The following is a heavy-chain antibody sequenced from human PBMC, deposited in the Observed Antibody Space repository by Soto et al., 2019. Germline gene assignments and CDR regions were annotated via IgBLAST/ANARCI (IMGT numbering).Heavy chain of an antibody. V-gene: IGHV4-59*01. J-gene: IGHJ4*02. Sequence: SETLSLTCTVSGGSISPYYWSWIRQPPGKGLEWIGYIYYSGSTKYNPSLKSRVIISVDRTKNHFSLRLSSVTAADTAVYYCVRVGGYYGDYPNSDYWGQGTLVTVSS. CDR3: VRVGGYYGDYPNSDY. CDR2: IYYSGST. D-gene: IGHD4-17*01. CDR1: GGSISPYY.